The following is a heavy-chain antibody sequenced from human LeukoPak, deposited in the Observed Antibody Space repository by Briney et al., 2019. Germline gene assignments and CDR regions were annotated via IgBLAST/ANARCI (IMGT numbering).Heavy chain of an antibody. D-gene: IGHD3-22*01. J-gene: IGHJ4*02. Sequence: PGGSLRLSCAASGFTFSSYAMSWVRQAPGKGLEWVSAISGSGGSTYYADSVKGRFTISRDNAKNTLYLQMNSLRAEDTAVYYCARAGVGYYDSSGYYFGYWGQGTLVTVSS. CDR1: GFTFSSYA. CDR2: ISGSGGST. V-gene: IGHV3-23*01. CDR3: ARAGVGYYDSSGYYFGY.